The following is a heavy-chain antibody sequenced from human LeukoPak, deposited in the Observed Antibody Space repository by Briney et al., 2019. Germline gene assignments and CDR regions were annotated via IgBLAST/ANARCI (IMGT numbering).Heavy chain of an antibody. CDR1: GYTFTGYY. CDR2: INPNSGGT. CDR3: ARGNIVVVVAATAYNWFDP. V-gene: IGHV1-2*02. J-gene: IGHJ5*02. Sequence: ASVKVSCKACGYTFTGYYMHWVRQAPGQGLEWMGWINPNSGGTNYAQKFQGRVTITADKSTSTAYMELSSLRSEDTAVYYCARGNIVVVVAATAYNWFDPWGQGTLVTVSS. D-gene: IGHD2-15*01.